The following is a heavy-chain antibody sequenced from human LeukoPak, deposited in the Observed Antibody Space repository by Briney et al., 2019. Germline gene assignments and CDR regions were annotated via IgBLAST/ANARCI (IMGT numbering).Heavy chain of an antibody. J-gene: IGHJ4*02. CDR2: ISDSGSRT. D-gene: IGHD6-13*01. V-gene: IGHV3-23*01. Sequence: GGSLRLSCAASGFTFSSYAMTWVRQAPGKGLEWVSSISDSGSRTYHADSVKGRFTISRDNSKNTLFLQMNSLRAEDTAVYYCARGETSLYSSSWYYWGQGTLVTVSS. CDR1: GFTFSSYA. CDR3: ARGETSLYSSSWYY.